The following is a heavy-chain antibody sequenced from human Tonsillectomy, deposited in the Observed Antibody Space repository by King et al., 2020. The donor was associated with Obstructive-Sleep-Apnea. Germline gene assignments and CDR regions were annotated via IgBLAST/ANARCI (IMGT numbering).Heavy chain of an antibody. CDR1: GDSVSSNSAV. CDR3: ERYIVSPRDNGRWYFYYGLDV. V-gene: IGHV6-1*01. D-gene: IGHD4-17*01. J-gene: IGHJ6*02. Sequence: VQLQQSGPGLVKPSQTLSLTCAISGDSVSSNSAVWNWIRQSPSRGLEWLGRTYYRSKWYSDYAVSVKSRLTINADTSKNQFSLHLNSVTPEDTAVYYCERYIVSPRDNGRWYFYYGLDVWGQGTTVIVS. CDR2: TYYRSKWYS.